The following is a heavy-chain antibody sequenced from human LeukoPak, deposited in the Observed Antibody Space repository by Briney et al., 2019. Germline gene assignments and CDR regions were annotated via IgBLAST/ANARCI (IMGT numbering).Heavy chain of an antibody. Sequence: GGSLRLSCAASGFTFSSYWMSWVRQAPGKGLEWVANIKQDGSDKYYMDSVKGRFTISRDNAKNSLYLQMNSLRAEDTAVYYCARDPSGYSSGWYGSKHDYWGQGTLVTVSS. D-gene: IGHD6-19*01. V-gene: IGHV3-7*01. CDR3: ARDPSGYSSGWYGSKHDY. CDR2: IKQDGSDK. CDR1: GFTFSSYW. J-gene: IGHJ4*02.